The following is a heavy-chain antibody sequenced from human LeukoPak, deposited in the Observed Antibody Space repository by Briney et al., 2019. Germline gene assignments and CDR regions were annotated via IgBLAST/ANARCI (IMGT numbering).Heavy chain of an antibody. J-gene: IGHJ4*02. Sequence: PGRSLRLSCAASGFTFSSYAMHWVRQAPGKGLEWVAVISYDGSNKYYADSVKGRFTISRDNSKNTVYLQMRNLRVEQTAVYYCAKVVAGNIDYYFDYWGQGILVAVSS. CDR1: GFTFSSYA. CDR3: AKVVAGNIDYYFDY. D-gene: IGHD2/OR15-2a*01. CDR2: ISYDGSNK. V-gene: IGHV3-30-3*01.